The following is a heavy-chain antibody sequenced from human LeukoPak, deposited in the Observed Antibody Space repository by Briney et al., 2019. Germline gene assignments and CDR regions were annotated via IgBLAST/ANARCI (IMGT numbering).Heavy chain of an antibody. J-gene: IGHJ4*02. Sequence: GESLKISCKGSGYSLTSYWIFWVRQMPGKGLEWMGRIDPSDSYTNYSPSFHGHVTISGDKSISTAYLQWSSLKASDTAMYYCARRGYSYGTGFDYWGQGTLGTVSS. CDR3: ARRGYSYGTGFDY. V-gene: IGHV5-10-1*01. CDR2: IDPSDSYT. D-gene: IGHD5-18*01. CDR1: GYSLTSYW.